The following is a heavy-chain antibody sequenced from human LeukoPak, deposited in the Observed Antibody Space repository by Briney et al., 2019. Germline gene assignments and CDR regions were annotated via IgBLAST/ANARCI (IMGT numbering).Heavy chain of an antibody. J-gene: IGHJ4*02. CDR3: ARLGDDYVWGSGGH. D-gene: IGHD3-16*01. V-gene: IGHV1-2*02. CDR1: GYTFTGYY. Sequence: EASVKASCKASGYTFTGYYMHWVRQAPGQGLEWMGWVNPNSGGTNYAQKFQGRVTMTRDTSISTAYMELSRLRSDDTAVYYCARLGDDYVWGSGGHWGQGTLVTVSS. CDR2: VNPNSGGT.